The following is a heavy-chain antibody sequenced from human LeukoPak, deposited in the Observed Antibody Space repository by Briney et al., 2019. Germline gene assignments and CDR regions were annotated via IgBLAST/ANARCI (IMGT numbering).Heavy chain of an antibody. D-gene: IGHD5-12*01. Sequence: SETLSPTCTVSGGSFSSRPYYWSWIRQPAGKGLEWIGRIYTSGDTDYNPSLKSRVSISVDTSKNQFSLKLSSLTASDTAVYYCARVGPYIEVDPWGQGTLVIVSS. CDR1: GGSFSSRPYY. CDR3: ARVGPYIEVDP. CDR2: IYTSGDT. V-gene: IGHV4-61*02. J-gene: IGHJ5*02.